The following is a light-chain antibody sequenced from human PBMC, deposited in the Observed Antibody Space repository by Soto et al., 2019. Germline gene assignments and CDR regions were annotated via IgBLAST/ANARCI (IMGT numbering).Light chain of an antibody. J-gene: IGKJ2*01. CDR2: GAS. CDR1: QSVNSN. V-gene: IGKV3-15*01. CDR3: QQYNNWPPIT. Sequence: EIVMTQSPATLSVSPGDRATLSCRASQSVNSNLAWYQQKPGQAPKLLIYGASTRATGIPPSFSGSGSGTEFTLTISSLQSEDFAVYYCQQYNNWPPITFGQGTKLEIK.